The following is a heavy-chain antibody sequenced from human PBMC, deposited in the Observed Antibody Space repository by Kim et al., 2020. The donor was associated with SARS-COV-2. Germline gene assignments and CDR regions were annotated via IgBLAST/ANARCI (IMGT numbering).Heavy chain of an antibody. D-gene: IGHD6-13*01. J-gene: IGHJ3*02. Sequence: GGSLRLSCAASGFTFSDSAMYWVRQASGKGLECVGRIRSKANSYATAYDVSVKGRFIISRDDSKNTAYLQMNSLKTEDTAIYYCTRVPPYSNGWWDAFDIWGQGTMVTVSS. CDR3: TRVPPYSNGWWDAFDI. V-gene: IGHV3-73*01. CDR1: GFTFSDSA. CDR2: IRSKANSYAT.